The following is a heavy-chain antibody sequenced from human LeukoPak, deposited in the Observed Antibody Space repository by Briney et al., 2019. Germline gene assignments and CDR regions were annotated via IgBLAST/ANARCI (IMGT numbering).Heavy chain of an antibody. CDR3: TRDIVSISQPYYFDY. V-gene: IGHV3-49*04. CDR2: IRSQAYSGTT. D-gene: IGHD2-2*01. Sequence: PGGSLRLSCTASGFTFGYHAINWVRQAPGRGLERVGFIRSQAYSGTTEYATSVKDRFTISRDDSKSIAYLQMNSLKTEDTAVYYCTRDIVSISQPYYFDYWGQGTLVTVSS. J-gene: IGHJ4*02. CDR1: GFTFGYHA.